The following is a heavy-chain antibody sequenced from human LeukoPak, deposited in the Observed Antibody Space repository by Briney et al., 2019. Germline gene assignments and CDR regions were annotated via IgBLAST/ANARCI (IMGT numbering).Heavy chain of an antibody. J-gene: IGHJ6*02. CDR3: ARDRAAARRYYGMDV. V-gene: IGHV4-59*01. D-gene: IGHD6-6*01. CDR2: IYYSGST. CDR1: AGSISSYY. Sequence: SETLSLTCTVSAGSISSYYWSWIRQPPGKGLEWIGYIYYSGSTNYNPSLKSRVTISVDTSKNQFSLKLSSVTAADTAVYYCARDRAAARRYYGMDVWGQGTTVTVSS.